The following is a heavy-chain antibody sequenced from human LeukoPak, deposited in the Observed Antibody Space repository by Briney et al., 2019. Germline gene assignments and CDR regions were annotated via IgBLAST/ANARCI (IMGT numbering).Heavy chain of an antibody. CDR1: GFTFSNYA. CDR2: INDSGGST. Sequence: GGSLRLSCAASGFTFSNYAMSWVRQAPGKGLEWVSAINDSGGSTYYADSVKGRFTISRDNSKNTLYLQMNSLRAEDTAVYYCAKDRDSGSYWGESYFDYWGQGTLVTVSS. V-gene: IGHV3-23*01. CDR3: AKDRDSGSYWGESYFDY. D-gene: IGHD1-26*01. J-gene: IGHJ4*02.